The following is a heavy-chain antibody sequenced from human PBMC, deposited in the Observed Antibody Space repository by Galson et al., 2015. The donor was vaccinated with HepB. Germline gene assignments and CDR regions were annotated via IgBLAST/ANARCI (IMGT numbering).Heavy chain of an antibody. V-gene: IGHV1-69*13. D-gene: IGHD3-22*01. J-gene: IGHJ3*02. CDR1: GGTFNSYA. Sequence: SVKVSCKASGGTFNSYAINWVRQAPGQGLEWMGEIGPISGTANYAQRFRGRVTITADESTSTAYMELSSLRSEDTAMYYCARDLLRKVYYESKTPKAFDIWGQGTMVTVSS. CDR2: IGPISGTA. CDR3: ARDLLRKVYYESKTPKAFDI.